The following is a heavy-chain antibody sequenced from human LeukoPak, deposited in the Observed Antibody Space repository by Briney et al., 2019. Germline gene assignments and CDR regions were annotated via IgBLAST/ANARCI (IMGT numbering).Heavy chain of an antibody. CDR3: ARSLSYSSSWSSDY. D-gene: IGHD6-13*01. CDR1: GYTFTGYY. Sequence: ASVKVSCKASGYTFTGYYMHWVRQAPGQGLEWMGRINPNSGGTNYAQKFQGRVTMTRDTSISTAYMERSRLRSDDTAVYYCARSLSYSSSWSSDYWGQGTLVTVSS. J-gene: IGHJ4*02. CDR2: INPNSGGT. V-gene: IGHV1-2*06.